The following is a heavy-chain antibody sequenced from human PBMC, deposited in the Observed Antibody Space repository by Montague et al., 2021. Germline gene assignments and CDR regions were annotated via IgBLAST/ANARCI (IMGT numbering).Heavy chain of an antibody. CDR2: ISYSGST. CDR1: GGSISSGNYY. CDR3: ARVKMGYDP. J-gene: IGHJ5*02. D-gene: IGHD2-8*01. Sequence: LSLPCTVSGGSISSGNYYWSWIRQPPGKGLEWIGYISYSGSTYYNPSLKSRVTISVDASKNQLFLRLGSVTAADTAVYFCARVKMGYDPWGQGTLVTVSS. V-gene: IGHV4-30-4*01.